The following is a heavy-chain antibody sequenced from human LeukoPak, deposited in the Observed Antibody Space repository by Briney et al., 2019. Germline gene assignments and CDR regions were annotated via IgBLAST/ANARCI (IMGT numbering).Heavy chain of an antibody. V-gene: IGHV4-34*01. CDR2: INHSGST. D-gene: IGHD6-13*01. J-gene: IGHJ4*02. Sequence: SETLSLTCAVYGGSFSGYYWSWIRQPPGKGLEWIGEINHSGSTNYNPSLKSRVTISVDTSKNQFSLKLSSVTAADTAVYYCARGRCSSSCPARYYFDYWGQGTLVTVSS. CDR3: ARGRCSSSCPARYYFDY. CDR1: GGSFSGYY.